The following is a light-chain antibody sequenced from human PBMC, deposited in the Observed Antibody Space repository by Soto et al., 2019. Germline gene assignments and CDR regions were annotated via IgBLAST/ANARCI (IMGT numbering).Light chain of an antibody. CDR3: QRYNSAPWT. CDR2: QAS. V-gene: IGKV1-5*03. J-gene: IGKJ1*01. CDR1: QSISNW. Sequence: DIQMTPSPSTLSASVGDRVIITCRASQSISNWLAWYQQKPGRLPRLLIYQASTLESGVPSRFSGSGSGTDFTLSISSLQPEDVATYYCQRYNSAPWTFGQGTKVDIK.